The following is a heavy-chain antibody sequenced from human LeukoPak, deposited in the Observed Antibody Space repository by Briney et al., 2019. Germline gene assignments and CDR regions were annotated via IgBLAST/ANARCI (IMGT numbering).Heavy chain of an antibody. D-gene: IGHD2-2*03. V-gene: IGHV3-23*01. CDR3: VRAMDPLDTFNYQYAMDV. J-gene: IGHJ6*02. CDR2: ISGSGGST. CDR1: GFTFSSYA. Sequence: GGSLRLSCAASGFTFSSYAMSWVRQAPGKGLEWVSAISGSGGSTYYADSVKGRFTISRDNSKNTLYLQMNSLRAEDTAVYYCVRAMDPLDTFNYQYAMDVWGQGTMVTVSS.